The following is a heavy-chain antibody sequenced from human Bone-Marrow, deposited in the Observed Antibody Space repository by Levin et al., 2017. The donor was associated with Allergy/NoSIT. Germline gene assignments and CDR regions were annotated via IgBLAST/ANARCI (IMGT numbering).Heavy chain of an antibody. CDR2: ITGSGYTT. D-gene: IGHD1-26*01. J-gene: IGHJ4*02. Sequence: GGSLRLSCAASGFTFSNYAMGWVRQAPGKGLEWVAGITGSGYTTYYADSVKGRFTISRDNFKHTVYLQMKSLRAEDTAVYFCAKDRNSGSYFTVGDYWGQGTLVTVSS. V-gene: IGHV3-23*01. CDR1: GFTFSNYA. CDR3: AKDRNSGSYFTVGDY.